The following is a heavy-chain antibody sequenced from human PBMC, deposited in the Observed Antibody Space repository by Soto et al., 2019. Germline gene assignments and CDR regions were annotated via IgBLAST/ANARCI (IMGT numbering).Heavy chain of an antibody. CDR3: ARVGALGNSSSWYFIDY. D-gene: IGHD6-13*01. V-gene: IGHV4-34*01. Sequence: SETLSLTCAVYGGSFSGYYWSWIRQPPGKGLEWIGEINHSGSTNYNPSLKSRVTISVDTSKNQFSLKLSSVTAADTAVYYCARVGALGNSSSWYFIDYWGQGTLVTVSS. CDR1: GGSFSGYY. CDR2: INHSGST. J-gene: IGHJ4*02.